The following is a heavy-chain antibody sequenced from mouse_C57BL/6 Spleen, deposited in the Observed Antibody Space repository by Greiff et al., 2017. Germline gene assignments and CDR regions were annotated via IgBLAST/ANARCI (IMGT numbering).Heavy chain of an antibody. D-gene: IGHD2-3*01. V-gene: IGHV5-17*01. CDR1: GFTFSDYG. CDR2: ISSGSSTI. J-gene: IGHJ2*01. CDR3: AREDGVLYYFDY. Sequence: EVMLVESGGGLVKPGGSLKLSCAASGFTFSDYGMHWVRQAPEKGLEWVAYISSGSSTIYYADTVKGRFTISRDNAKNTLFLQMTSLRSEDTAMYYCAREDGVLYYFDYWGQGTTLTVSS.